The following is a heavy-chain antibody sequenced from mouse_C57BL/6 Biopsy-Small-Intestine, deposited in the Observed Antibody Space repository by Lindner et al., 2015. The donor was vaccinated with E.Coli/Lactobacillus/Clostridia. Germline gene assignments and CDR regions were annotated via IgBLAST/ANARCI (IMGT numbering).Heavy chain of an antibody. D-gene: IGHD1-1*01. CDR1: GYTFTSYL. J-gene: IGHJ4*01. V-gene: IGHV1-64*01. Sequence: SVKVSCKASGYTFTSYLIHWVRQAPGQGLEYMGIISPNNGYTKYAQKFQGRVTMTRDTSTSTVYMELSSLRSEDTAVYYCTREAPGTYWFDPWGQGTLVTVSS. CDR3: TREAPGTYWFDP. CDR2: ISPNNGYT.